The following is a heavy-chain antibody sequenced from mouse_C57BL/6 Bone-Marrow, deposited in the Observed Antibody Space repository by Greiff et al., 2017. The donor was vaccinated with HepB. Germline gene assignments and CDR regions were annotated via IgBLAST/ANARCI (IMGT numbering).Heavy chain of an antibody. Sequence: EVKLMESGAELVRPGASVKLSCTASGFNIKDDYMHWVKQRPEQGLEWIGWIDPENGDTEYASKFQGKATITADTSSNTAYLQLSSLTSEDTAVYYCTTIVTTGYYYAMDYWGQGTSVTVSS. V-gene: IGHV14-4*01. CDR3: TTIVTTGYYYAMDY. D-gene: IGHD2-5*01. CDR2: IDPENGDT. CDR1: GFNIKDDY. J-gene: IGHJ4*01.